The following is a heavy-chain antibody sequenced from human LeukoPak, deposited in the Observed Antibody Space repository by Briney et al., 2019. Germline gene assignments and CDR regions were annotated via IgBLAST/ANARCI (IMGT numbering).Heavy chain of an antibody. J-gene: IGHJ6*03. V-gene: IGHV4-39*07. CDR1: GGSISSSSYY. CDR2: IYYSGST. CDR3: ARGEYQLLHPYYYYYMDV. Sequence: SETLSLTCTVSGGSISSSSYYWGWIRQPPGKGLEWIGSIYYSGSTYYNPSLKSRVTISVDTSKNQFSLKLSSVTAADTAVYYCARGEYQLLHPYYYYYMDVWGKGTTVTVSS. D-gene: IGHD2-2*01.